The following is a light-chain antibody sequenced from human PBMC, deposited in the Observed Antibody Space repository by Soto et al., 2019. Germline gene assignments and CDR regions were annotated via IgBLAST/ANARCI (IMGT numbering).Light chain of an antibody. CDR2: DAS. J-gene: IGKJ1*01. V-gene: IGKV3-15*01. Sequence: ETVMTQSPATLSVSPGEGATLSCRASQSVSINLAWYQQKPGQAPRLLIYDASTMATGVPATFSGSGSGTEFTLSISSLQSEDFAVYYCHQYHNWPRTFGQGTKVEIK. CDR3: HQYHNWPRT. CDR1: QSVSIN.